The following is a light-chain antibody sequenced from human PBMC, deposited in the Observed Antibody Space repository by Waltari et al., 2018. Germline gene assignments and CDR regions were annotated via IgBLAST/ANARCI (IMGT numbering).Light chain of an antibody. CDR1: QSVSGSY. Sequence: EVVLTQSPDTLSLSPGESITLSCRASQSVSGSYLAWYQQKRGQPPRLLIYAASSRASVIPDRFRGSESGTDFTHTISRLEPEDSAVYYCQHYGSSLYVFGQGTKLEIK. CDR3: QHYGSSLYV. CDR2: AAS. J-gene: IGKJ2*01. V-gene: IGKV3-20*01.